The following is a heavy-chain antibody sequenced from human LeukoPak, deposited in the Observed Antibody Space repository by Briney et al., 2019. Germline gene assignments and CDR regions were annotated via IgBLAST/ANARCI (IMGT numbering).Heavy chain of an antibody. Sequence: SETLSLTCAVYGGSFSGYFWSRIRQPPGKGLEWIGEINHSGNTNYNPSLKSRVTISVDTSKNQFSLNLSSVTAADTAVYCCARGDADIVVVVAVRYFDYYFDYWGQGTLVTVSS. V-gene: IGHV4-34*01. D-gene: IGHD2-15*01. CDR1: GGSFSGYF. J-gene: IGHJ4*02. CDR3: ARGDADIVVVVAVRYFDYYFDY. CDR2: INHSGNT.